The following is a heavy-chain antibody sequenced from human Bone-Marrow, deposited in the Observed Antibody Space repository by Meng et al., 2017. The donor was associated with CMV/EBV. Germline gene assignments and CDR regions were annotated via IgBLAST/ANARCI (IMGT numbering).Heavy chain of an antibody. V-gene: IGHV3-49*04. D-gene: IGHD3-3*01. Sequence: GESLKISCTASGFTFGDYAMSWVRQAPGKGLEWVGFIRSKAYGGTTEYAASVKGRFTISRDDSKSIAYLQMNSLKTEDTAVYYCTTLDYDFWSGDYYYGMDVCGQGTTVTASS. CDR2: IRSKAYGGTT. J-gene: IGHJ6*02. CDR1: GFTFGDYA. CDR3: TTLDYDFWSGDYYYGMDV.